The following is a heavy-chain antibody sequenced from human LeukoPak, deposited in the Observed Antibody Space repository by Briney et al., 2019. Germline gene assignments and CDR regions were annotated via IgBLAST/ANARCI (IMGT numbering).Heavy chain of an antibody. D-gene: IGHD6-13*01. V-gene: IGHV1-24*01. CDR3: PAITADGEGGSSFDC. CDR2: FDPEGGET. J-gene: IGHJ4*02. Sequence: ASVKVSCEVSGYTLTEFSIHWVRRVPGKGLEWMGGFDPEGGETTYAQTFQGRVTMTEDASSDTAYLELSSLRSDATAVCYCPAITADGEGGSSFDCWGQGTLVTVSS. CDR1: GYTLTEFS.